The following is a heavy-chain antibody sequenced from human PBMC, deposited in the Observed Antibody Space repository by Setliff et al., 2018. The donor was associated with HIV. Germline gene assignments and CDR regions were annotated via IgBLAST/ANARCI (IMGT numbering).Heavy chain of an antibody. J-gene: IGHJ5*02. CDR2: IKQDETIT. D-gene: IGHD6-19*01. V-gene: IGHV3-7*01. CDR1: GFTFSSYW. Sequence: GGSLRLSCAASGFTFSSYWMSWVRQAPGKGLEWVANIKQDETITNYADSVKGRFTISRDNAKNSLYLQTSSLRAEDTAVYYCARVVAGSWGQGTLVTVSS. CDR3: ARVVAGS.